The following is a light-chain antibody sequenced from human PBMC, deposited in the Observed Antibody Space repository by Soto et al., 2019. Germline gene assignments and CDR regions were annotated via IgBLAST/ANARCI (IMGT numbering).Light chain of an antibody. Sequence: QSALTQPASVSGAPGQSITVSCTGTSSDIGSYNYVSWYQLLPGKVPKLTSYGGSNRPSGGSNRFSGAKSGNTASLTISGLQADDEADYYCISYTFSSNLVVCGGGTQLTVL. CDR3: ISYTFSSNLVV. CDR2: GGS. V-gene: IGLV2-14*03. CDR1: SSDIGSYNY. J-gene: IGLJ2*01.